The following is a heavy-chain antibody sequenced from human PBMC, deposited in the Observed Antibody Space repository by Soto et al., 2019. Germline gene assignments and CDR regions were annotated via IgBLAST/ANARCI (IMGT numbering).Heavy chain of an antibody. CDR1: GGSISSSSYY. D-gene: IGHD2-2*01. CDR3: ARHRYSTSPQKTKTNYGMAV. Sequence: SETLSLTCTVSGGSISSSSYYWGWIRQPPGKGLEWIGSIYYSGSTYYNPSLKSRVTISVDTSKNQFSLKLSSVTAADTAVYYCARHRYSTSPQKTKTNYGMAVWGQGNTVTVYS. V-gene: IGHV4-39*01. J-gene: IGHJ6*02. CDR2: IYYSGST.